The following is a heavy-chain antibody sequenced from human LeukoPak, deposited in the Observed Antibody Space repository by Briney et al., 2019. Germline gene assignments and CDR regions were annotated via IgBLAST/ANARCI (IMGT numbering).Heavy chain of an antibody. V-gene: IGHV4-59*01. CDR2: IYYSGST. Sequence: SETLSLTCTVSGGSISGYYWTWIRQPPGKGLEYIGYIYYSGSTNHNPSLKSRVTVSVDTSKNQFSLKLSPVTAADTAVYYCARGRYTFDYWGQGTLVTVSS. CDR3: ARGRYTFDY. CDR1: GGSISGYY. J-gene: IGHJ4*02. D-gene: IGHD1-1*01.